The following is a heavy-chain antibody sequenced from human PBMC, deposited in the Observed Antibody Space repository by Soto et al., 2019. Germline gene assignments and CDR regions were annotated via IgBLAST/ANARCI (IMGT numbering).Heavy chain of an antibody. V-gene: IGHV3-21*01. CDR1: GFTFSSYS. Sequence: GGSLRLSCAASGFTFSSYSMNWVRQAPGKGLEWVSSISSSSSYIYYTDSVKGRFTISRDNAKNSLYLQMNSLRAEDTAVYYCARVPVLRYCSGGSCYFRPYYFDYWGQGTLVTVSS. J-gene: IGHJ4*02. CDR2: ISSSSSYI. CDR3: ARVPVLRYCSGGSCYFRPYYFDY. D-gene: IGHD2-15*01.